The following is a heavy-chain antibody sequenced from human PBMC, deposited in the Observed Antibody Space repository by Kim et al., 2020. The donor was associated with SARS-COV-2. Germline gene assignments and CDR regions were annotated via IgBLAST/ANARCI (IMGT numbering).Heavy chain of an antibody. CDR1: GFTFSSYA. V-gene: IGHV3-30*04. D-gene: IGHD2-21*02. CDR2: ISYDGSNK. CDR3: AREAAYCGGDCYSRYYF. J-gene: IGHJ4*01. Sequence: GGSLRLSCAASGFTFSSYAMHWVRQAPGKGLEWVAVISYDGSNKYYADSVKGRFTISRDNSKNTLYLQMNSLRAEDTAVYYCAREAAYCGGDCYSRYYF.